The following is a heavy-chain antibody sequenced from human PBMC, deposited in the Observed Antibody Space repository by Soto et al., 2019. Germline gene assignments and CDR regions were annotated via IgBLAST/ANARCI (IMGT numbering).Heavy chain of an antibody. D-gene: IGHD3-9*01. V-gene: IGHV4-61*01. Sequence: PSETLSLTCTVSGGSVSSGSYYWSWIRQPPGKGLEWIGYIYYSGSTNYNPSLKSRVTISVDTSKNQFSLKLSSVTAADTAVYYCARAAPAPQLRYFDWLLFLDYWGQGTLVTVYS. CDR3: ARAAPAPQLRYFDWLLFLDY. CDR1: GGSVSSGSYY. J-gene: IGHJ4*02. CDR2: IYYSGST.